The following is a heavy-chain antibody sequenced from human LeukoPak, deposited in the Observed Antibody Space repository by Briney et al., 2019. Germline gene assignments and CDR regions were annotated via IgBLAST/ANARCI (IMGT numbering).Heavy chain of an antibody. CDR1: GCSISSGGYY. Sequence: SETLSLTCTVSGCSISSGGYYWSWIRQHPGKGLEWIGYIYYSGSTYYNPSLKSRVTISVDTSKNQFSLKLSSVTAADTAVHYCASLLSPGYCSSTSCQEHWGQGTLVTVSS. V-gene: IGHV4-31*03. CDR2: IYYSGST. D-gene: IGHD2-2*01. J-gene: IGHJ4*02. CDR3: ASLLSPGYCSSTSCQEH.